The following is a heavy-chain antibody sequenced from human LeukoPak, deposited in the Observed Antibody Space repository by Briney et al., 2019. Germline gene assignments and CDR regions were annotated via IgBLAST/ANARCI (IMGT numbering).Heavy chain of an antibody. D-gene: IGHD3-9*01. J-gene: IGHJ6*03. CDR1: GGSINSGTYY. Sequence: SETLSLTCTVSGGSINSGTYYWTWIRQPAGKGLEWIGRISTSGSTNYKPSLKSRVTISVDAPKNQFSLKLGSVTAADTAMYYCAREESDWSSLGYYYHYMDVWGKGTTVAISS. CDR3: AREESDWSSLGYYYHYMDV. CDR2: ISTSGST. V-gene: IGHV4-61*02.